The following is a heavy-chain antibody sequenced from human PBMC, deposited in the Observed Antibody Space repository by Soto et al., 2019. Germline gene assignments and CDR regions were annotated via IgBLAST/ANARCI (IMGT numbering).Heavy chain of an antibody. CDR2: INAGNGNT. CDR1: GYTFTSYA. J-gene: IGHJ6*02. V-gene: IGHV1-3*01. CDR3: AADYHFYGMDV. Sequence: ASVKVSCKASGYTFTSYAMHWVCQAPGQRLEWMGWINAGNGNTKYSQKFQGRVSFTRDTSASTAYLELSSLRSEDTAVYYCAADYHFYGMDVWGQGTTVTVSS.